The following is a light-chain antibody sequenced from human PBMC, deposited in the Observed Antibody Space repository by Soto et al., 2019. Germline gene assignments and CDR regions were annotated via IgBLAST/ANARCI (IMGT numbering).Light chain of an antibody. CDR2: DAS. CDR3: QQYGISRT. J-gene: IGKJ1*01. V-gene: IGKV3-20*01. Sequence: EIVLTQSPGTLSLSPGERATLSFMASQSVPNRFLAWYQQKPGQAPRLLIFDASNRATGIPDRFSGSGSGTDFTLTISRLEPEDFAFYYCQQYGISRTFGQGTRWIS. CDR1: QSVPNRF.